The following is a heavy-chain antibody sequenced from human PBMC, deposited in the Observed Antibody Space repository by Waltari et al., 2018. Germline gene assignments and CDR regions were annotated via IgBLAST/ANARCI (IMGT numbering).Heavy chain of an antibody. J-gene: IGHJ5*02. V-gene: IGHV4-39*07. CDR3: ARDPRGQLAGHWFDP. CDR1: GGSISSSSYY. Sequence: QLQLQESGPGLVKPSETLSLTCTVSGGSISSSSYYWGWIRQPPGKGLEWIGSIYYSGSTYYNPSLKSRVTISVDTSKNQFSLKLSSVTAADTAVYYCARDPRGQLAGHWFDPWGQGTLVTVSS. CDR2: IYYSGST. D-gene: IGHD6-6*01.